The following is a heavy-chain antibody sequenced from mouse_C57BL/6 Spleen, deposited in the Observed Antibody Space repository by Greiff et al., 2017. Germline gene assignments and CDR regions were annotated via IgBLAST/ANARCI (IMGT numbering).Heavy chain of an antibody. CDR1: GYTFTSYW. CDR2: IDPSDSYT. Sequence: QVQLKQPGAELVMPGASVKLSCKASGYTFTSYWMHWVKQRPGQGLEWIGEIDPSDSYTNYNQKFKGKSTLTVDKSSSTAYMQLSSLTSEDSAVYYCARKDLLGFAYWGQGTLVTVSA. V-gene: IGHV1-69*01. J-gene: IGHJ3*01. D-gene: IGHD3-3*01. CDR3: ARKDLLGFAY.